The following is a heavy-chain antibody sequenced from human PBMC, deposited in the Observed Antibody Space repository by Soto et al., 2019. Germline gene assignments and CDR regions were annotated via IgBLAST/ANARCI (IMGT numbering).Heavy chain of an antibody. J-gene: IGHJ4*02. D-gene: IGHD3-3*01. CDR1: GYAFTSYD. Sequence: ASVKVSCKASGYAFTSYDINWVRQATGQGLEWMGWMNPNSGNTGYAQKFQGRVTMTRNTSISTAYMELSSLRSEDTAVYYCARGLDFYDFWSGYYTAPYYFDYWGQGTMVTSPQ. V-gene: IGHV1-8*01. CDR3: ARGLDFYDFWSGYYTAPYYFDY. CDR2: MNPNSGNT.